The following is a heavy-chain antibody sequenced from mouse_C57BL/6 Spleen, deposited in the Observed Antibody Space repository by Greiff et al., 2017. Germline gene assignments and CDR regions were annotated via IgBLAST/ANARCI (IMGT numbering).Heavy chain of an antibody. D-gene: IGHD1-1*01. CDR1: GYTFTSYG. J-gene: IGHJ4*01. V-gene: IGHV1-81*01. CDR3: ARYYGSSPLYAMDY. CDR2: IYPRSGNT. Sequence: VQLQQSGAELARPGASVKLSCKASGYTFTSYGISWVKQRTGQGLEWIGEIYPRSGNTYYNEKFKGKATLAADKSSSTAYMELRSLTSEDSAVYFCARYYGSSPLYAMDYWGQGTSVTVSS.